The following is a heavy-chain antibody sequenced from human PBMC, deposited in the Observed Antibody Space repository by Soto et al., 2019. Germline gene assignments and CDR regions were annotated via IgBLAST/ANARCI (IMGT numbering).Heavy chain of an antibody. J-gene: IGHJ4*02. CDR2: IYYSGST. Sequence: PSETLSLTCTVSGGSISSGGYYWSWIRQHPGKGLEWIGYIYYSGSTYYNPSLKSRVTISVDTSKNQFSLKLSSVTAADTAVYYCARGTSYYPFNFGYWGQGTLVTVSS. V-gene: IGHV4-31*03. D-gene: IGHD1-26*01. CDR1: GGSISSGGYY. CDR3: ARGTSYYPFNFGY.